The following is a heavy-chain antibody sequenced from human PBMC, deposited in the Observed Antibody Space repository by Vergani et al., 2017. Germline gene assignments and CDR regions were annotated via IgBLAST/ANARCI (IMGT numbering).Heavy chain of an antibody. CDR3: ARDIVVVPAASRGENWFDP. Sequence: QLQLQESGPGLVKPSETLSLTCTVSGGSISSSSYYWGWIRQPPGKGLEWIGSIYYSGSTYYNPSLKSRVTISVDTSKNQFSLKLSSVTAADTAVYYCARDIVVVPAASRGENWFDPWGQGTLVTISS. CDR1: GGSISSSSYY. CDR2: IYYSGST. D-gene: IGHD2-2*01. V-gene: IGHV4-39*07. J-gene: IGHJ5*02.